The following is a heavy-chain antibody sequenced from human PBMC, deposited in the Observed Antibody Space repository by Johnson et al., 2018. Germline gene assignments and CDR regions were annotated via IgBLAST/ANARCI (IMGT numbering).Heavy chain of an antibody. CDR2: IGTAGDT. J-gene: IGHJ3*02. CDR3: ARGPSSGYDYLDGESLDAFDI. V-gene: IGHV3-13*01. CDR1: GFTFDDYA. Sequence: VQLVESGGGLVQXGRSLRLSCAASGFTFDDYAMHWVRQATGKGLEWVSAIGTAGDTYYPGSVKGRFTISRENAKNSLYLQLNSLRAGDTAVYYCARGPSSGYDYLDGESLDAFDIWGQGTMVTVSS. D-gene: IGHD5-12*01.